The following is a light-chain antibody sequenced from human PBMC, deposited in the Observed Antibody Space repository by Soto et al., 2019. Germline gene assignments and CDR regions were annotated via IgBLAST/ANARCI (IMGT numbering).Light chain of an antibody. V-gene: IGKV1-33*01. CDR3: QQYDDLPT. CDR1: QDISNY. CDR2: DAS. Sequence: DIQMTQSPSSLSASVGDRVTITCQASQDISNYLNWYQHKPGKAPKLLICDASKLESGVPSRFSGSGSGTEFTFTISSLQLEDIATYYCQQYDDLPTFGQGTRLEIK. J-gene: IGKJ5*01.